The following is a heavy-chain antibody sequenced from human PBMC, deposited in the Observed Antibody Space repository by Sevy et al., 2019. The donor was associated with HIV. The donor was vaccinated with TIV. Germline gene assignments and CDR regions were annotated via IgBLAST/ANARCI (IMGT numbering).Heavy chain of an antibody. CDR3: ARDSYNPYYDDSGGFCAFDI. CDR1: GYTFTGYY. CDR2: INPNGDT. D-gene: IGHD3-22*01. J-gene: IGHJ3*02. Sequence: ASVKVSCKTSGYTFTGYYMHWVRQAPGQGLEWMGRINPNGDTDYAQKYQGRVTMTRATSINTAYMQLSRLKSDDTAVYYCARDSYNPYYDDSGGFCAFDIWGQGTMVTVSS. V-gene: IGHV1-2*06.